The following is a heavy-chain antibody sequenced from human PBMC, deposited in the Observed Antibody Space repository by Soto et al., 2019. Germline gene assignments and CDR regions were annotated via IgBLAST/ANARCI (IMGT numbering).Heavy chain of an antibody. Sequence: RASVKVSCKTSGYNFPSYGLTWVRQVPGQGLEWMGWISPYNGYKQYGQKVQGRVIMTTDASTKTGYMELRMLRSDDTAVYYCARGGGYDVLTGSDAFDIWGQGTLVTVSS. CDR2: ISPYNGYK. J-gene: IGHJ3*02. CDR3: ARGGGYDVLTGSDAFDI. V-gene: IGHV1-18*01. CDR1: GYNFPSYG. D-gene: IGHD3-9*01.